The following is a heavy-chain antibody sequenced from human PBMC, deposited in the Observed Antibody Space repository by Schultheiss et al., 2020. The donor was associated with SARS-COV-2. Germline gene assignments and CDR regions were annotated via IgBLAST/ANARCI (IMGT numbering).Heavy chain of an antibody. CDR1: GGSFSGYY. CDR3: AREGDGVFVVVPAAIVDDYYYYMDV. J-gene: IGHJ6*03. V-gene: IGHV4-34*01. D-gene: IGHD2-2*02. CDR2: IYYSGST. Sequence: SETLSLTCAVYGGSFSGYYWSWIRQPPGKGLEWIGSIYYSGSTYYNPSLKSRVTISVDTSKNQFSLKLSSVTAADTAVYYCAREGDGVFVVVPAAIVDDYYYYMDVWGKGTTVTVSS.